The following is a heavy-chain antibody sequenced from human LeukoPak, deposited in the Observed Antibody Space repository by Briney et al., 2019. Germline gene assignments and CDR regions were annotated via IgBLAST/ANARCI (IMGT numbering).Heavy chain of an antibody. Sequence: ASVTVSCKLSGNTLRELPIQWVRQAGGKGLEWMAGFDPENAEIVYAQKFQGRVTMTEDTSTNTAYMELTSLTSDDTALYCCATRGSDFWSGFDYWGQGTQVTVSS. J-gene: IGHJ4*02. CDR2: FDPENAEI. CDR1: GNTLRELP. D-gene: IGHD3-3*01. CDR3: ATRGSDFWSGFDY. V-gene: IGHV1-24*01.